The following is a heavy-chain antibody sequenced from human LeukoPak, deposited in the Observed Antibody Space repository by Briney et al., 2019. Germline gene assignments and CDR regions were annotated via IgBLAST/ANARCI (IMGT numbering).Heavy chain of an antibody. CDR1: GGSISSSSYY. V-gene: IGHV4-39*07. CDR3: ARDRQRMDV. CDR2: IYYSGST. Sequence: SETLSLTCTVSGGSISSSSYYWGWIRQPPGKGLEWIGSIYYSGSTYYNPSLKSRVTISVDTSKNQFSLKLSSVTAADTAVYYCARDRQRMDVWGQGTTVTVSS. J-gene: IGHJ6*02.